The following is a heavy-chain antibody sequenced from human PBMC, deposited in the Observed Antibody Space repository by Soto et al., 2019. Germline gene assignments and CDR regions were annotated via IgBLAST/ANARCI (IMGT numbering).Heavy chain of an antibody. Sequence: QLQLQESGPGLVKPSETLSLTCTVSGGSISSSSYYWGWIRQPPGKGLEWIGSIYYSGSTYYNPSLKSRGTISVDTSKNQFSLKLSSVTAADTAVYYCARQRSAAGKRYWFDPWGQGTLVTVSS. V-gene: IGHV4-39*01. J-gene: IGHJ5*02. D-gene: IGHD6-13*01. CDR1: GGSISSSSYY. CDR2: IYYSGST. CDR3: ARQRSAAGKRYWFDP.